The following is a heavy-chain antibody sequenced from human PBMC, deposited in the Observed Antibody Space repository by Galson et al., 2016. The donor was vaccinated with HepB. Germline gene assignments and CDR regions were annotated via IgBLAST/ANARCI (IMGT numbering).Heavy chain of an antibody. CDR3: ARGTLREPQFDY. CDR2: LFYSGST. V-gene: IGHV4-39*01. D-gene: IGHD1-14*01. J-gene: IGHJ4*02. Sequence: ETLSLTCTVSGGSISSSSHYWGWIRQPPGTGLEWIGSLFYSGSTHYNPSLRSRVTIPVDTSKSQFSLKLSSVTAADTAVYYCARGTLREPQFDYWGQGTLVTVSS. CDR1: GGSISSSSHY.